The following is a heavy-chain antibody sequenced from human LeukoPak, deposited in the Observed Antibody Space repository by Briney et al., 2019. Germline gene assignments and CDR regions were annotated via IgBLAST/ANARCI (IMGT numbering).Heavy chain of an antibody. CDR1: GFTVSSNY. D-gene: IGHD3-10*01. CDR2: IYSGGGT. Sequence: GGSLRLSCAASGFTVSSNYMNWVRQAPGKGLEWVSVIYSGGGTYYADSVKGRFTISRDNSKNTLYLQMNSLRAEDTAVYYCARVPMVQGVNVDPCDYWGQGTLVTVSS. V-gene: IGHV3-53*01. J-gene: IGHJ4*02. CDR3: ARVPMVQGVNVDPCDY.